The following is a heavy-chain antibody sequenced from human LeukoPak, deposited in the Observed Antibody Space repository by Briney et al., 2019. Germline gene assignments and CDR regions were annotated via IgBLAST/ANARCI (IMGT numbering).Heavy chain of an antibody. V-gene: IGHV1-8*01. CDR2: MNPNSGNT. D-gene: IGHD3-22*01. J-gene: IGHJ4*02. CDR3: ARGGNYYDSSGYYFPGDY. CDR1: GYTFTSYD. Sequence: ASVKVSCKASGYTFTSYDINWVRQATGQGLEWMGWMNPNSGNTGYAQKFQGRVAMTRDTSTSTIYMELRSLRAEDTAVYYCARGGNYYDSSGYYFPGDYWGQGTLVTVSS.